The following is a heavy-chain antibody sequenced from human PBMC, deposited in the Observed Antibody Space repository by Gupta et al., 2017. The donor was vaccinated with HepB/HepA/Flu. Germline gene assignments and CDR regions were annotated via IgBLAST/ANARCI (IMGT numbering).Heavy chain of an antibody. Sequence: QVTLKESGPVLVKPTETLTLTCTVSGFSLSNARMGVSWIRQPPGKALEWLAHIFSNDEKSYSTSLKSRLTISKDTSKSQVVLTMTNMDPVDTATYYCARTELGYCTNGVCSKGRWFDPWGQGTLVTVSS. CDR2: IFSNDEK. CDR3: ARTELGYCTNGVCSKGRWFDP. D-gene: IGHD2-8*01. V-gene: IGHV2-26*01. CDR1: GFSLSNARMG. J-gene: IGHJ5*02.